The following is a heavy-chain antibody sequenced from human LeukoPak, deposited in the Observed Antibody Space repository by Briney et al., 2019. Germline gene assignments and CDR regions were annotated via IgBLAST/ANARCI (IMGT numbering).Heavy chain of an antibody. CDR2: INWNSDSI. CDR3: AKDFRPTYDSSGSFDY. CDR1: GFTFDDYA. Sequence: GGSLRLSCAVSGFTFDDYAMHWVRQVPGKGLEWVSGINWNSDSIGYADSVKGRFTTSRDNAKNSLYLQMNSLRAEDTAVYYCAKDFRPTYDSSGSFDYWGQGTLVTVSS. D-gene: IGHD3-22*01. J-gene: IGHJ4*01. V-gene: IGHV3-9*01.